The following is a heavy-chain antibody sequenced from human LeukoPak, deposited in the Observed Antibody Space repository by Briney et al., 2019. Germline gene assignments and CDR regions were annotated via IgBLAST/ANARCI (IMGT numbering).Heavy chain of an antibody. CDR1: GGTFSSYA. Sequence: ASVKVSCKASGGTFSSYAISWVGQAPGQGLEWMGGIIPIFGTANYAQKFQGRVTITADESTSTAYMELSSLRSEDTAVYYCASIDGYYYYMDVWGKGTTVTVSS. CDR3: ASIDGYYYYMDV. J-gene: IGHJ6*03. D-gene: IGHD5-24*01. V-gene: IGHV1-69*13. CDR2: IIPIFGTA.